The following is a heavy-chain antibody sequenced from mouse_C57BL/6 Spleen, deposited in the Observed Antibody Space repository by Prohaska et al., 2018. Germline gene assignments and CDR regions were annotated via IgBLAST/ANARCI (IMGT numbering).Heavy chain of an antibody. V-gene: IGHV1-64*01. J-gene: IGHJ3*01. D-gene: IGHD3-3*01. Sequence: HVQLQQPGAELVNPGASVKLSCKASVYTFTIYWMHWVKQRPGQCLEWIGMIHPNSGSTNYNEKFKSKGTLTVDKYSSTAYMQLSSLTSEDSAVYYCASRGTSDWFAYWGQGTLVTVSA. CDR3: ASRGTSDWFAY. CDR2: IHPNSGST. CDR1: VYTFTIYW.